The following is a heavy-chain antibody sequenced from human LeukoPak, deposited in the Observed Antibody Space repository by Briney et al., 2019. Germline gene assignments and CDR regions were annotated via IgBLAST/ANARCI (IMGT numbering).Heavy chain of an antibody. Sequence: PSETLSLTCAVYGGSFSGYYWSWIRQPPGKGLEWIGEINHSGSTNYNPSLKSRVTISLDTSKNQFSLKLSSVTAADTAVYHCARAALLRFGELLDYYMDVWGKGTTVTISS. V-gene: IGHV4-34*01. CDR1: GGSFSGYY. D-gene: IGHD3-10*01. CDR2: INHSGST. CDR3: ARAALLRFGELLDYYMDV. J-gene: IGHJ6*03.